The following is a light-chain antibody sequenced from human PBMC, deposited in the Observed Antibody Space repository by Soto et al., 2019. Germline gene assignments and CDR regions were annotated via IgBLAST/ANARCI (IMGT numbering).Light chain of an antibody. CDR2: DVS. CDR3: SSFTSSSTWV. V-gene: IGLV2-14*01. J-gene: IGLJ3*02. Sequence: QSALTQPASVSGSPGQSITISCTGTSSDVGNYNYVSWHQQHPGKAPKLMIYDVSNRPSGVSNRFSGSKSGNTASLTISGLQAEDEADYYCSSFTSSSTWVFGGGTQLTVL. CDR1: SSDVGNYNY.